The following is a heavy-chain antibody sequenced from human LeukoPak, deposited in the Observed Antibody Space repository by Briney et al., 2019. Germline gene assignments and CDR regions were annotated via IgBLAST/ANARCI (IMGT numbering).Heavy chain of an antibody. V-gene: IGHV1-2*02. D-gene: IGHD6-6*01. CDR2: INPNSGGT. Sequence: GASVKVSCKASGYTFTGYYMHWVRQAPGQGLEWMGWINPNSGGTNYAQKFQGRVTMTRDTSISTAYMELSRLRSDDTAVYYCAREPSIAARENWFDPWGQGTLVTVSS. J-gene: IGHJ5*02. CDR1: GYTFTGYY. CDR3: AREPSIAARENWFDP.